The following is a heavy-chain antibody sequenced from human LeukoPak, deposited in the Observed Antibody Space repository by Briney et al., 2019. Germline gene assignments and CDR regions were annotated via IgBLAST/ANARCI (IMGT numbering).Heavy chain of an antibody. CDR2: ISAYNGNT. Sequence: ASVTVSCTASVYTFTIYGISWVRHAPGQGLEWMWWISAYNGNTNYAQKLQGRVTMTTDTSTTTAYMELRSLRSDDTAVYYCARYSNFLRYYYYMDVWGKGTTVTVSS. D-gene: IGHD4-11*01. V-gene: IGHV1-18*01. J-gene: IGHJ6*03. CDR3: ARYSNFLRYYYYMDV. CDR1: VYTFTIYG.